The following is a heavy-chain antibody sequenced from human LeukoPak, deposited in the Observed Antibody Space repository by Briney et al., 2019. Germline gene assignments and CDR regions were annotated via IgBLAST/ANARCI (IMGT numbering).Heavy chain of an antibody. CDR3: AREWELHAYFDY. CDR1: GYTFTSYG. D-gene: IGHD1-26*01. Sequence: ASVKVSCKASGYTFTSYGISWVRQAPGQGLEWMGWINPNSGGTNYAQKFQGRVTMTRDTSISTAYMELSRLRSDDTAVYYCAREWELHAYFDYWGQGTLVTVSS. V-gene: IGHV1-2*02. CDR2: INPNSGGT. J-gene: IGHJ4*02.